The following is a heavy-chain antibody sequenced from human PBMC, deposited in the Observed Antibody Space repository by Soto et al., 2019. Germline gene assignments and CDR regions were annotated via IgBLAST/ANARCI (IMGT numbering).Heavy chain of an antibody. CDR2: ITGSGAGS. D-gene: IGHD6-13*01. CDR1: GFTFSSYA. Sequence: EVQLLESGGGWLQPGGSLRLSCAASGFTFSSYAMNWVRQAPGKGLEWVSGITGSGAGSYYSDSVKGRFTISRDNSKTTLYLKMISLRAEDTAVYYCAKAYSNSWPNDWFDPWGQGTLVTVSS. V-gene: IGHV3-23*01. CDR3: AKAYSNSWPNDWFDP. J-gene: IGHJ5*02.